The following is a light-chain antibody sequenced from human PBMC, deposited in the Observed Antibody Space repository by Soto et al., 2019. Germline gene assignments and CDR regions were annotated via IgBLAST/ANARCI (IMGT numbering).Light chain of an antibody. J-gene: IGLJ3*02. CDR3: CSYAGSSTWV. CDR1: SNDVGGYNY. Sequence: QSVLTQPRSVSGSPGQSVTISCTGTSNDVGGYNYVSWYQQHPGKAPKLLISDVNKRPSGVPDLFSGSKSGNTASLIISGLQAEDEADYYCCSYAGSSTWVFGGGTKLTVL. CDR2: DVN. V-gene: IGLV2-11*01.